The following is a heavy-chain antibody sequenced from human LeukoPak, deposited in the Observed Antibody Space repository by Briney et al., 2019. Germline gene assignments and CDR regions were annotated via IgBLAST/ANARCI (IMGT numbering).Heavy chain of an antibody. D-gene: IGHD3-10*01. J-gene: IGHJ5*02. V-gene: IGHV3-11*01. CDR3: ARDLYGSGSYRIQNWFDP. CDR2: ISSSGSTI. Sequence: GGSLRLSCAASGFTFSDYYMSWIRQAPGKGLEWVSYISSSGSTIYYADSVKGRFTISRDNAKNSLYLQMNSLRAEDTAVYYCARDLYGSGSYRIQNWFDPRGQGTLVTVSS. CDR1: GFTFSDYY.